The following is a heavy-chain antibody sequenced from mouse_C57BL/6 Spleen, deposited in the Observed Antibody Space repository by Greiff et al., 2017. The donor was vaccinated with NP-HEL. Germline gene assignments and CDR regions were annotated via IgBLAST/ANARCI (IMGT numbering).Heavy chain of an antibody. V-gene: IGHV1-55*01. CDR2: IYPGSGST. CDR3: ARPYDGYPAWFAY. CDR1: GYTFTSYW. J-gene: IGHJ3*01. Sequence: QVQLQQPGAELVKPGASVKMSCKASGYTFTSYWITWVKQRPGQGLEWIGDIYPGSGSTNYNEKFKSKATLTVDTSSSTAYMQLSSLTSEDSAVYYCARPYDGYPAWFAYWGQGTLVTVSA. D-gene: IGHD2-3*01.